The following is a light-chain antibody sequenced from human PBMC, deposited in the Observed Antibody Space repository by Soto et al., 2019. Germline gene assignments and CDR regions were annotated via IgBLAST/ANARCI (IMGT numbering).Light chain of an antibody. J-gene: IGKJ1*01. CDR2: GAS. CDR3: QQYGSSPRT. V-gene: IGKV3-20*01. CDR1: QSVSSSY. Sequence: SVLTQSPGTLSLSPGERATLSCRPSQSVSSSYLAWYQQKPGQAPRLLIYGASSRATGIPDRFSGSGSGTDFTLTISRLEPEDFAVYYCQQYGSSPRTFGQGTKVDIK.